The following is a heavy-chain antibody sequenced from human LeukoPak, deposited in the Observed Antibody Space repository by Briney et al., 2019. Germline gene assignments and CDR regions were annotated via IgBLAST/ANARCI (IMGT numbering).Heavy chain of an antibody. Sequence: ASVKVSCKASGYTFTSYGISWVRQAPGQGLEWMGWISAYNGNTNYAQKLQGRVTMTRDTSISTAYMELSRLRSDDTAVYYCARGKSSPHDAFDIWGQGTMVTVSS. V-gene: IGHV1-18*01. CDR2: ISAYNGNT. CDR1: GYTFTSYG. D-gene: IGHD6-13*01. CDR3: ARGKSSPHDAFDI. J-gene: IGHJ3*02.